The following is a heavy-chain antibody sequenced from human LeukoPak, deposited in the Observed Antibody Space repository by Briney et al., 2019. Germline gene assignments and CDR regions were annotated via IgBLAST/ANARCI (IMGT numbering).Heavy chain of an antibody. CDR3: ARDHRDGYNAGDTFDI. V-gene: IGHV3-48*03. D-gene: IGHD5-24*01. J-gene: IGHJ3*02. CDR2: ISSSGTTI. CDR1: GFTFSSFE. Sequence: GGSLRLSCAASGFTFSSFEMNWVRQAPGKGLEWISYISSSGTTIYYADSVKGRFTISRDNAKNSLYLQMNGLRAEDTAVYYCARDHRDGYNAGDTFDIWVQATMVTVSS.